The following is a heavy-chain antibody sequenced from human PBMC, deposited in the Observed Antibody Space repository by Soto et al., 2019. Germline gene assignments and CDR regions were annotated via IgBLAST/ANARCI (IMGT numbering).Heavy chain of an antibody. J-gene: IGHJ6*02. D-gene: IGHD2-21*02. CDR1: EFTVSSYY. Sequence: PGGSLRLSCVVSEFTVSSYYMSWVRQAPGKGLEWVSIIYSAGNTYYADSVKGRFTISRDNSKNMLYLEMSSLRAEDTGVYYCARDLKVTQNVYGMDVWGQGTTVTVSS. CDR3: ARDLKVTQNVYGMDV. CDR2: IYSAGNT. V-gene: IGHV3-53*01.